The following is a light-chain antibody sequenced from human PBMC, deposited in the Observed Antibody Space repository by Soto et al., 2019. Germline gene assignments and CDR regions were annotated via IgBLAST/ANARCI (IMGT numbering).Light chain of an antibody. CDR3: HHSTT. Sequence: ELVLTQSPDTLSLSPGERATLSCRASQSVDSDYLAWYQHKPGQAPRLLIYGASTRLTRIPDRFGGSGSGTDFTLTISRLAPEDFAVYYCHHSTTFGPGTKVDVK. CDR2: GAS. J-gene: IGKJ3*01. CDR1: QSVDSDY. V-gene: IGKV3-20*01.